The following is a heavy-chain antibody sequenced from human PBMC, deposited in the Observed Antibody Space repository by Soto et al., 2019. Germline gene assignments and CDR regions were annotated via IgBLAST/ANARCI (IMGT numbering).Heavy chain of an antibody. J-gene: IGHJ4*02. Sequence: GASVKVSCKASGYTFSNYEINWVRQASGQGLEWMGRMNPNDGNTGCAQNFQGRVSMTRNTSINTAYMELSSLRSDDTAVYYCARGPRESGEGVLFDYWGQGALVTVSS. CDR2: MNPNDGNT. D-gene: IGHD3-3*01. CDR1: GYTFSNYE. CDR3: ARGPRESGEGVLFDY. V-gene: IGHV1-8*01.